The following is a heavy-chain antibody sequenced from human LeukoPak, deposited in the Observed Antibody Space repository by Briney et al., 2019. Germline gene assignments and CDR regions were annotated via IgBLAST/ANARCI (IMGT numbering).Heavy chain of an antibody. V-gene: IGHV3-73*01. CDR3: TVVHGTYFDY. Sequence: GSLKLSCAASGFTFSGSAMHWVRQASGKGLEWVGRIRSKANSYATAYAASVKGRFTISRDDSKNTAYLQMNSLKTEDTAVYYCTVVHGTYFDYWGQGTLVTVSS. CDR2: IRSKANSYAT. D-gene: IGHD2-15*01. CDR1: GFTFSGSA. J-gene: IGHJ4*02.